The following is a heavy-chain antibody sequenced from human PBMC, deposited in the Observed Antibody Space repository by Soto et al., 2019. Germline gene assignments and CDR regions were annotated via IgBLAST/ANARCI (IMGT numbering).Heavy chain of an antibody. D-gene: IGHD6-19*01. CDR3: VKDGIAVGYFDY. CDR1: GFTFSRYW. CDR2: ISSNGGST. V-gene: IGHV3-64D*08. Sequence: GGSLRLSCAASGFTFSRYWMDWVRQAPRKGLEYVSAISSNGGSTYYADSVKGRFTISRDNSKNTLYLQMSSLRAEDTAVYYCVKDGIAVGYFDYWGQGTLVTVSS. J-gene: IGHJ4*02.